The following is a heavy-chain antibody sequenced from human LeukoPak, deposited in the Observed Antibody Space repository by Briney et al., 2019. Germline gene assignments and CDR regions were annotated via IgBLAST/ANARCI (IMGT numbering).Heavy chain of an antibody. CDR2: IYYSGST. CDR3: ARATYSSGWDY. V-gene: IGHV4-59*01. D-gene: IGHD6-19*01. CDR1: GGSISSYY. Sequence: PSETLSLTCTVSGGSISSYYWSWIQQPPGKGLEWIGYIYYSGSTNYNPSLKSRVTISVDTSKNQFSLKLSSVTAADTAVYYCARATYSSGWDYWGQGTLVTVSS. J-gene: IGHJ4*02.